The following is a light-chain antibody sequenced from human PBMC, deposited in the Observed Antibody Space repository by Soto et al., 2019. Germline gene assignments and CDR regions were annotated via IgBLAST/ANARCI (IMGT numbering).Light chain of an antibody. J-gene: IGLJ1*01. CDR2: EVN. Sequence: VLTQPASVSGSPGQSTTISCTGNSRDFGAYDDVSWYQHPPGKAPKLIIYEVNDRPSGVSNRFSGSKSGNTAPLTISGIQAEDEADYYCSSYASNNILYVFGTGTKVTVL. CDR1: SRDFGAYDD. CDR3: SSYASNNILYV. V-gene: IGLV2-14*01.